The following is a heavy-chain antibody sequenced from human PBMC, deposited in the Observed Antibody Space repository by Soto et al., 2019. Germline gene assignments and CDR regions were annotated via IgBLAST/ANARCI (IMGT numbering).Heavy chain of an antibody. CDR3: ARVSDYYDSSGYYPGYNWFDP. CDR2: INAGNGNT. CDR1: GYTFTSYA. J-gene: IGHJ5*02. Sequence: ASVKVSCKASGYTFTSYAMHWVRQAPGQRLEWMGWINAGNGNTKCSQKFQGRVTITRDTSASTAYMELSSLRSEDTAVYYCARVSDYYDSSGYYPGYNWFDPWGQGTLVTVSS. D-gene: IGHD3-22*01. V-gene: IGHV1-3*01.